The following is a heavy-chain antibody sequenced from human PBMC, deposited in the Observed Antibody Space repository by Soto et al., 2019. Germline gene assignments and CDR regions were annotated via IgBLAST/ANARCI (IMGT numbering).Heavy chain of an antibody. CDR1: GFTFSSYA. J-gene: IGHJ4*02. D-gene: IGHD5-18*01. V-gene: IGHV3-23*01. CDR2: ISGSGGST. Sequence: PGGSLRLSCAASGFTFSSYAMSWFRQCPGKGLEWVSAISGSGGSTYYADSVKGRFTISRDNSKNTLYLQMNSLRAEDTAVYYCEKAWGIKLWYLHFQYWGQGTPVTVSS. CDR3: EKAWGIKLWYLHFQY.